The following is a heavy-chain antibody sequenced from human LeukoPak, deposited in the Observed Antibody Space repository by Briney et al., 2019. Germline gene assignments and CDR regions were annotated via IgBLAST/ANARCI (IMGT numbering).Heavy chain of an antibody. CDR2: INEDGGKT. J-gene: IGHJ3*02. Sequence: GGSLRLSCAASGFTFSSYGMHWVRQAPGKGLEWVSLINEDGGKTFYADSVRGRFTISRDNSKNSLYLRMNSLRTEDTALYYCAKEIDTLGTNAFDIWGQGTIVTVSS. D-gene: IGHD2-15*01. CDR3: AKEIDTLGTNAFDI. V-gene: IGHV3-43*02. CDR1: GFTFSSYG.